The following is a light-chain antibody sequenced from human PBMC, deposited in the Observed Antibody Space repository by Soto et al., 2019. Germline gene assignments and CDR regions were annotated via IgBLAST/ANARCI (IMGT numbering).Light chain of an antibody. Sequence: EIVLTQSPDTLSLSPGERATLSCRASQTVTRSSLAWYQQKPGRAPTLLLHGASTRAAGIPDRFSASGSGTHFTLTITRLEPEEFAVYFCQQFGTSPYTFGQGTKVEIK. CDR2: GAS. V-gene: IGKV3-20*01. CDR1: QTVTRSS. CDR3: QQFGTSPYT. J-gene: IGKJ2*01.